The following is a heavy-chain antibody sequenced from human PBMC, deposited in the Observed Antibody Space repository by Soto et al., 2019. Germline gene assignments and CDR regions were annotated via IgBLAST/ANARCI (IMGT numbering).Heavy chain of an antibody. CDR2: IYYSGST. Sequence: PSETLSLTSTVSGGSISLSSYYWGWIRQPPGKGLEWIGSIYYSGSTYYNPSLKSRVTISVDTSKNQFSLKVSSVTAADTAVYYCARDRGRYSSSWCYFDYWGQGTLVTVSS. CDR1: GGSISLSSYY. J-gene: IGHJ4*02. D-gene: IGHD6-13*01. V-gene: IGHV4-39*07. CDR3: ARDRGRYSSSWCYFDY.